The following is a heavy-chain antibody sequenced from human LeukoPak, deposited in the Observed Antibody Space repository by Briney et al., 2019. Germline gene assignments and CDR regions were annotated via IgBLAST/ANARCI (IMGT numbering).Heavy chain of an antibody. J-gene: IGHJ6*02. CDR2: IIPIFGTS. CDR3: ASPMVYDTYYYYHGMDV. Sequence: SVKVSCKASGGAFSSYAINWVRQAPGQGLEWMGGIIPIFGTSNYAQRFQGRVTISADESTSTAYMELSSLRSEDTAVYYCASPMVYDTYYYYHGMDVWGQGTTVTVSS. CDR1: GGAFSSYA. V-gene: IGHV1-69*13. D-gene: IGHD2-8*01.